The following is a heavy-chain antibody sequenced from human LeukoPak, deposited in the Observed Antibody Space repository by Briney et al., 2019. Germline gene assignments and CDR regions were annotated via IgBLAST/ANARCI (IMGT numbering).Heavy chain of an antibody. J-gene: IGHJ4*02. Sequence: GGSLRLSCAASGFTFSGSAMHWVRQASGKWLEWVGRIRSKANSYATAYAASVKGRFTISRDDSKNTAYLQMNSLKTEDTAVYYCTHTYYDYVWGSYRQDWGQGTLVTVSS. CDR1: GFTFSGSA. CDR2: IRSKANSYAT. CDR3: THTYYDYVWGSYRQD. D-gene: IGHD3-16*02. V-gene: IGHV3-73*01.